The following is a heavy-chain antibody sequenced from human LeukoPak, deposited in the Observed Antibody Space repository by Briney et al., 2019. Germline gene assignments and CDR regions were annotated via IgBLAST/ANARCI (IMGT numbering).Heavy chain of an antibody. J-gene: IGHJ4*02. CDR2: FDPEDGET. CDR3: ATHLPYYYDSSYRD. D-gene: IGHD3-22*01. CDR1: GYTLTELS. Sequence: ASVKVSCKVSGYTLTELSMHWVRQAPGKGLEWMGGFDPEDGETIYAQKSQGRVTMTEDTSTDTAYMELSSLRSEDTAVYYCATHLPYYYDSSYRDWGQGTLVTVSS. V-gene: IGHV1-24*01.